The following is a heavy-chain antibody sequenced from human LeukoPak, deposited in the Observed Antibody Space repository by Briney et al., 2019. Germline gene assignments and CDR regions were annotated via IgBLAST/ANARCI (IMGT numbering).Heavy chain of an antibody. Sequence: PSETLSLTCAVYGGSFSGYYWSWIRQPPGKGLEWIGEINHSGSTNYNPSLKSRVTISVDTSKNQFSLKLSSVTAADTAVYYCAREGRYCSSTSCYPGYSSGWYDPWGQGTLVTVSS. CDR3: AREGRYCSSTSCYPGYSSGWYDP. V-gene: IGHV4-34*01. D-gene: IGHD2-2*01. J-gene: IGHJ5*02. CDR2: INHSGST. CDR1: GGSFSGYY.